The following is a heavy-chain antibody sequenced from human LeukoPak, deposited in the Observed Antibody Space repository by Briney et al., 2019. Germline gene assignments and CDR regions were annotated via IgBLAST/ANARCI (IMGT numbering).Heavy chain of an antibody. V-gene: IGHV3-7*01. CDR3: ARDQPDPAGTGPRFDY. CDR1: GITFSSSW. CDR2: IKPDGSVK. J-gene: IGHJ4*02. Sequence: GGPLRLSCLASGITFSSSWMSWVRQAPGKGLEWVANIKPDGSVKYYAASVKGRFTISRDNAENSLYLQMNSLRTEDTAVYYCARDQPDPAGTGPRFDYWGQGSLVTVSS. D-gene: IGHD1-1*01.